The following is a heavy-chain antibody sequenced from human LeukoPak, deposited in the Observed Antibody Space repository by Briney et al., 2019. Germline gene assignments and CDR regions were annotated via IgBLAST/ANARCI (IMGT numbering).Heavy chain of an antibody. CDR2: INPNSGGT. D-gene: IGHD2-2*01. J-gene: IGHJ4*02. Sequence: ASVKVSCKASGYSFTGYYMHWVRQAPGQGLEWMGWINPNSGGTNYAQEFQGRVTMTRDTSISTAYMALSRLRSDDTAVFYCARTCSSTSCSIDYWGQGTLVTVSS. CDR1: GYSFTGYY. CDR3: ARTCSSTSCSIDY. V-gene: IGHV1-2*02.